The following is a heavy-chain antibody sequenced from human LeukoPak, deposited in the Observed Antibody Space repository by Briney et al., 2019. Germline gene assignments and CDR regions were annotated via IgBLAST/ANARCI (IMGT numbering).Heavy chain of an antibody. CDR1: GGSFSGYY. CDR3: ARGGSMIVVVTRPPFDP. D-gene: IGHD3-22*01. V-gene: IGHV4-34*01. CDR2: INHSGST. Sequence: SETLSLTRAVYGGSFSGYYWSWIRQPPGKGLEWIGEINHSGSTNYNPSLKSRVTISVDTSKNQFSLKLSSVTAADTAVYYCARGGSMIVVVTRPPFDPWGQGTLVTVSS. J-gene: IGHJ5*02.